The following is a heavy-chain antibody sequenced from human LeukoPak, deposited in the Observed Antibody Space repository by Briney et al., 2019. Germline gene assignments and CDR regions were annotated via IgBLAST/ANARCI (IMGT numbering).Heavy chain of an antibody. Sequence: LSLTCTVSGGSISSYYWSWIRQPPGKGLEWVSYISSSGSTIYYADSVKGRFTISRDNAKNSLYLQMNSLRAEDTVVYYCARGDEYSYGFGAFDIWGQGTMVTVSS. CDR3: ARGDEYSYGFGAFDI. CDR1: GGSISSYY. D-gene: IGHD5-18*01. CDR2: ISSSGSTI. V-gene: IGHV3-11*01. J-gene: IGHJ3*02.